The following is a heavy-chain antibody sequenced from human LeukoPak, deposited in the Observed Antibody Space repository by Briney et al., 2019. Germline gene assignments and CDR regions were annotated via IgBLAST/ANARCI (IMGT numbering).Heavy chain of an antibody. CDR1: GFTFSTYA. Sequence: PGGSLRLSCAASGFTFSTYAMHWVRQAPGKGLEWVAVISYDGSSKYYADSVKGRFTISRDNSKNTLYLQMNSLRAEDTAVYYCAKDRVATERYYMDVWGKGTTVTISS. CDR2: ISYDGSSK. V-gene: IGHV3-30*04. D-gene: IGHD6-13*01. CDR3: AKDRVATERYYMDV. J-gene: IGHJ6*03.